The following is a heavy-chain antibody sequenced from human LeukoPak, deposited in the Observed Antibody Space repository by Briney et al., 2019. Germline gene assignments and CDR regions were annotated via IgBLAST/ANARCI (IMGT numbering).Heavy chain of an antibody. CDR1: GGTFSSYA. D-gene: IGHD3-10*01. CDR2: IIPMHAPV. Sequence: SVKVSCKASGGTFSSYAISWVRQAPGQGLEWMGGIIPMHAPVRYAQNFQGRVTITTDESTTTAYMELSSLKSEDTALYYCARGAHSGSFSSWFHPWGQGTLVTVSS. V-gene: IGHV1-69*05. J-gene: IGHJ5*02. CDR3: ARGAHSGSFSSWFHP.